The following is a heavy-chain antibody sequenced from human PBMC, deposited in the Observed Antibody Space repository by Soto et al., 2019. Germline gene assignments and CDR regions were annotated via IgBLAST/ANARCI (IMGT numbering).Heavy chain of an antibody. V-gene: IGHV1-18*01. J-gene: IGHJ6*02. D-gene: IGHD3-3*01. CDR2: ISAYNGNT. Sequence: ASVKVSCKASGYTFTSYGISWVRQAPGQGLEWMGWISAYNGNTNYAQKLQGRVTMTTDTSTSTAYMELRSLRSDDTAVYYCARVGNDFWSGYFHYYYYVMDFWGQGTTVTVSS. CDR1: GYTFTSYG. CDR3: ARVGNDFWSGYFHYYYYVMDF.